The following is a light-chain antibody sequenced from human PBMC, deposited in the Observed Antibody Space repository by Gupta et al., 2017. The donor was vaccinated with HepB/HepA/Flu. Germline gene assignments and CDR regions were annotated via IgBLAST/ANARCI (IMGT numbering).Light chain of an antibody. V-gene: IGLV3-27*01. CDR3: YSATDNSVL. J-gene: IGLJ2*01. CDR2: KDS. Sequence: SYELTQPSSVSVSPGQTARLTCSGDVLAKKYARWFQQKPGQAPVMVIYKDSERPSGIPDRFSGFSSGTTVTLTISGAQVEDEADYHCYSATDNSVLFGGGTKLTVL. CDR1: VLAKKY.